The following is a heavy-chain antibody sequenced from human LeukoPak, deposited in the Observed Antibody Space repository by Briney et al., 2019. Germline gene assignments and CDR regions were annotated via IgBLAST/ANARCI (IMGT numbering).Heavy chain of an antibody. CDR3: ARGYSSGWSGFDY. CDR2: ISSTSSYI. J-gene: IGHJ4*02. D-gene: IGHD6-19*01. V-gene: IGHV3-21*01. CDR1: GFTFSSYY. Sequence: GGSLRLSCAASGFTFSSYYMNWVRQAPGRGLEWVSSISSTSSYIYYADSVKGRFTISRDNADNSLYLQMNSLRAEDTAVYYCARGYSSGWSGFDYWGQGTLVTVSS.